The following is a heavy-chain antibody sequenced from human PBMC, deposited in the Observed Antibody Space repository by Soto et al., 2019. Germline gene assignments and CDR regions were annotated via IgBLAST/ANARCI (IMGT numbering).Heavy chain of an antibody. V-gene: IGHV1-18*01. CDR3: ARMWGDCSGGSCYSGRAWFDP. D-gene: IGHD2-15*01. CDR1: GYTFTSYG. Sequence: ASVKVSCKASGYTFTSYGISWVRQAPGQGLEWMGWISAYNGNTNYAQKLQGRVTMTTDTSTSTAYMELRSLRSDDTAVYYCARMWGDCSGGSCYSGRAWFDPWGQGTLVTVSS. CDR2: ISAYNGNT. J-gene: IGHJ5*02.